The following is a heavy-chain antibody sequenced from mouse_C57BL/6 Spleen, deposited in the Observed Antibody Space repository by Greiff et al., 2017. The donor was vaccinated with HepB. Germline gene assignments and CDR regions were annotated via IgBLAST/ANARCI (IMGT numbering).Heavy chain of an antibody. V-gene: IGHV1-18*01. D-gene: IGHD1-1*01. CDR3: AREGSNYGYFDV. Sequence: DVQLQESGPELVKPGASVKIPCKASGYTFTDYNMDWVKQSHGKSLEWIGDINPNNGGTIYNQKFKGKATLTVDKSSSTAYMELRSLTSEDTAVYYCAREGSNYGYFDVWGTGTTVTVSS. CDR2: INPNNGGT. CDR1: GYTFTDYN. J-gene: IGHJ1*03.